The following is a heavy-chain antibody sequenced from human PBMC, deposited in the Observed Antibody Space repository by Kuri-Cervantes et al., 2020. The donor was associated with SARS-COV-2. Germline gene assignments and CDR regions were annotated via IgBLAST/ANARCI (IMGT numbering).Heavy chain of an antibody. J-gene: IGHJ2*01. V-gene: IGHV3-30*18. Sequence: GESLKISCAASGFTFSSYGMHWVRQAPGKGLEWVAVISYDGSNKYYADSVKGRFTISRDNSKNTLYLQMNSLRAEDTAVYYCAKDGRYSSGWYGFGFDLWGRGTLVTVSS. CDR1: GFTFSSYG. CDR3: AKDGRYSSGWYGFGFDL. CDR2: ISYDGSNK. D-gene: IGHD6-19*01.